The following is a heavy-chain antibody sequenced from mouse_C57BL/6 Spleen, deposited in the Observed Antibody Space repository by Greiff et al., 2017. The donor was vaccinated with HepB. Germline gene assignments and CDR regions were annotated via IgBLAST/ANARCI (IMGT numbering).Heavy chain of an antibody. CDR3: AREPIYYGSGRWYFDV. Sequence: QVQLQQSGAELVKPGASVKISCKASGYAFSSYWMNWVKQRPGKGLEWIGQIYPGDGDTNYNGKFKGKATLTADKSSSTAYMQLSSLTSEDSAVYFCAREPIYYGSGRWYFDVWGTGTTVTVSS. J-gene: IGHJ1*03. CDR1: GYAFSSYW. D-gene: IGHD2-2*01. V-gene: IGHV1-80*01. CDR2: IYPGDGDT.